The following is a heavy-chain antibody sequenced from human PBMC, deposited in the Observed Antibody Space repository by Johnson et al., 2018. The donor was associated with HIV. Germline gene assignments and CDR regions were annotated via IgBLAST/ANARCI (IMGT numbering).Heavy chain of an antibody. D-gene: IGHD6-19*01. Sequence: QVQLVESGGGVVQPGGSLRLSCAASGFTFNYYAMHWVRQAPGKGLEWVAVISYDGTNKYYPDSVKGRFTISRDNSKNNLYLQLSSLRAEDTAVYYCVRDRPTGLIAVAGRNAFDIWGQGTMVTVSS. CDR3: VRDRPTGLIAVAGRNAFDI. CDR1: GFTFNYYA. J-gene: IGHJ3*02. V-gene: IGHV3-30*04. CDR2: ISYDGTNK.